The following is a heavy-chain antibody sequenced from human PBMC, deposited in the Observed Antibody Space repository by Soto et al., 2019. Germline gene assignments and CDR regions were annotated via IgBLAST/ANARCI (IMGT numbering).Heavy chain of an antibody. CDR1: GFTFSSYG. CDR3: AKVLYGDYAWDY. D-gene: IGHD4-17*01. CDR2: ISYDGSNK. Sequence: GGSLRLSCAASGFTFSSYGMHWVRQAPGKGLEWVAVISYDGSNKYYADSVKGRFTISRDNSKNTLYLQMNSLRAEDTAVYYCAKVLYGDYAWDYWGQGTLVTVSS. V-gene: IGHV3-30*18. J-gene: IGHJ4*02.